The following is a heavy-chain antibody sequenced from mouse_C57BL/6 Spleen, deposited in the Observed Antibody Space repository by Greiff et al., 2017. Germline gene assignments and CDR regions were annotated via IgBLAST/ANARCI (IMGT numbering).Heavy chain of an antibody. CDR2: IDPETGGT. Sequence: VQLQQSGAELVRPGASVTLSCKASGYTFTDYEMHWVKQTPVHGLEWIGAIDPETGGTAYNQKFKGKAILTADKSSSTAYMELRSLTSEDSAVYYCTRSFLGFDYWGQGTTLTVSS. V-gene: IGHV1-15*01. CDR1: GYTFTDYE. CDR3: TRSFLGFDY. J-gene: IGHJ2*01.